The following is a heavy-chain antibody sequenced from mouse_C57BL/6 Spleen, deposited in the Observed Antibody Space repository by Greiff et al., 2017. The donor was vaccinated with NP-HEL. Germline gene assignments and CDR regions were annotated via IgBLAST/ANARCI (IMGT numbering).Heavy chain of an antibody. V-gene: IGHV5-9-1*02. D-gene: IGHD2-2*01. CDR3: TRELYGSYYFDY. J-gene: IGHJ2*01. Sequence: EVQLVESGEGLVKPGGSLKLSCAASGFTFSSYAMSWVRQTPEKRLEWVAYISSGGDYIYYADTVKGRVTISRDKARNTLYLQMSSLKSEDTAMYYCTRELYGSYYFDYWGQGTTLTVSS. CDR1: GFTFSSYA. CDR2: ISSGGDYI.